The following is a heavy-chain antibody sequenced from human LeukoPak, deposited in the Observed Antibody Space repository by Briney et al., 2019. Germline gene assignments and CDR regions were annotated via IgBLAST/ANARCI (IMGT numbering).Heavy chain of an antibody. CDR3: ASATYYPTGFDP. CDR2: ITRSSYI. D-gene: IGHD3-10*01. CDR1: GFTFNTYS. J-gene: IGHJ5*02. Sequence: GGSLRLSCAASGFTFNTYSMNWVRQAPGKGLEWVSSITRSSYIYYADSVKGRFTISRDNAKNTLYLQMDSLRAEDTAVYYCASATYYPTGFDPWGQGTLVTVSS. V-gene: IGHV3-21*01.